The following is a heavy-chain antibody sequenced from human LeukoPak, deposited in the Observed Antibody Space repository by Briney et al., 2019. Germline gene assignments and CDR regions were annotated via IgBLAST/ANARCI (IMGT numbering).Heavy chain of an antibody. Sequence: ASVKVSCKASGYTFTSYDINWVRQAPGQGLEWMGWISAYNGNTNYAQKLQGRVTMTTDTSTSTAYMELRSLRSDDTAVYYCARDQGYYDSSGYPHWGQGTLVTVSS. CDR3: ARDQGYYDSSGYPH. CDR2: ISAYNGNT. V-gene: IGHV1-18*01. D-gene: IGHD3-22*01. CDR1: GYTFTSYD. J-gene: IGHJ4*02.